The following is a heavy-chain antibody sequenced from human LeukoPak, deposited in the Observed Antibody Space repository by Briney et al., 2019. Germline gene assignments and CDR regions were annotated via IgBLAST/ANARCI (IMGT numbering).Heavy chain of an antibody. D-gene: IGHD3-16*01. CDR1: VYTSCNYT. V-gene: IGHV1-18*01. J-gene: IGHJ4*02. CDR2: ISAYNGNA. Sequence: ASVKVSCKPSVYTSCNYTFSCGRRAPGQGVEWMGWISAYNGNANYAQKFQGRVTMTTDTSTSTAYMELRSLRSDDTAVFYCARAGRVQLCLSYFDYWGQGTLVTVSS. CDR3: ARAGRVQLCLSYFDY.